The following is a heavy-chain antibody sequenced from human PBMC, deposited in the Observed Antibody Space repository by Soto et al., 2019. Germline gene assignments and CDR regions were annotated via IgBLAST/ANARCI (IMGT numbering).Heavy chain of an antibody. CDR2: IYWDDDK. CDR1: GFSLSTSRES. Sequence: QISLKESGPTLVKPTQTVTLTCTFSGFSLSTSRESEGWIRQPPGKAMEWLALIYWDDDKHYSPSLKSRLTLTKDTSKNQVVLTLTNMDPVDIATYYCAHWPTYSSGWGRWGQGTLVTVSS. D-gene: IGHD6-19*01. J-gene: IGHJ4*02. V-gene: IGHV2-5*02. CDR3: AHWPTYSSGWGR.